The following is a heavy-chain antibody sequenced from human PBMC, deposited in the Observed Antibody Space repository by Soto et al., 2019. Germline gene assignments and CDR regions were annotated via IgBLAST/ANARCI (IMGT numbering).Heavy chain of an antibody. D-gene: IGHD6-6*01. V-gene: IGHV4-59*08. CDR1: GGSISSYY. CDR2: IYYSGST. J-gene: IGHJ6*03. Sequence: SSETLSLTCTVSGGSISSYYWSWIRQPPGKGLEWIGYIYYSGSTNYNPSLKSRVTISVDTSKNQFSLKLSSVTAADTAVYYCARQTTRKPYSSSSPGDYYYYMDVWGKGTTVTVSS. CDR3: ARQTTRKPYSSSSPGDYYYYMDV.